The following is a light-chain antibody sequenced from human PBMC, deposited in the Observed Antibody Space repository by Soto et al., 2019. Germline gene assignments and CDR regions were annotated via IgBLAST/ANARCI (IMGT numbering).Light chain of an antibody. J-gene: IGKJ1*01. V-gene: IGKV3-20*01. CDR1: QSVSSSY. CDR2: GVS. Sequence: EIVMTQSPATLSVSPGGRATLSCRASQSVSSSYLAWYQQKPGQAPRLLIYGVSTGATGIPDRFSGSGSGTDFTLTISRLEPEDFAVYFCQVYGSSSKTFGQGTKVDIK. CDR3: QVYGSSSKT.